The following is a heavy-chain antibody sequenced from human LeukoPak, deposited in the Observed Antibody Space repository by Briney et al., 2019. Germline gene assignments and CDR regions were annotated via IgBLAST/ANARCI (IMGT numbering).Heavy chain of an antibody. CDR2: IYSGGNT. Sequence: GGSLRLSCAASGFTVSSNSMSWVRQAPGKGLEWVSVIYSGGNTYYADSVKGRFTISRDNSKNTLYLQMNSLRAEDTAVYYCARGDSSGYYYFDYWGQGTLVTVSS. V-gene: IGHV3-53*01. CDR1: GFTVSSNS. J-gene: IGHJ4*02. CDR3: ARGDSSGYYYFDY. D-gene: IGHD6-19*01.